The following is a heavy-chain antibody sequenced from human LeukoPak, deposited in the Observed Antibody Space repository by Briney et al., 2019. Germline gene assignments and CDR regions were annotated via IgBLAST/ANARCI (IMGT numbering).Heavy chain of an antibody. V-gene: IGHV3-21*01. CDR2: VSSSSNYI. Sequence: GGSLRLSCAASEFTFSSYSMNWVRQAPGKGLEWVSSVSSSSNYIYYADSVKGRFTISRDDAKNSLYLQMNSLRAEDTAVYYCARGSSSSGWSASDYWGQGTLVTVSS. D-gene: IGHD6-25*01. J-gene: IGHJ4*02. CDR1: EFTFSSYS. CDR3: ARGSSSSGWSASDY.